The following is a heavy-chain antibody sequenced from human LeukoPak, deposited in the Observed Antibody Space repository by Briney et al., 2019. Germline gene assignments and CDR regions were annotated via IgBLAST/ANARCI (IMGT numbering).Heavy chain of an antibody. V-gene: IGHV3-23*01. CDR2: ISGSGGSAGNT. CDR1: GFTFSTYA. Sequence: GGSLRLSCAVSGFTFSTYAMNWVRQAPGKGLEWVSTISGSGGSAGNTYYADSVRGRFTISRDDSKNTLYLQVNSLRAEDTAVYYCAKGHDTQVWTTREDYYFDYWGQGTLVTVSS. J-gene: IGHJ4*02. D-gene: IGHD5-18*01. CDR3: AKGHDTQVWTTREDYYFDY.